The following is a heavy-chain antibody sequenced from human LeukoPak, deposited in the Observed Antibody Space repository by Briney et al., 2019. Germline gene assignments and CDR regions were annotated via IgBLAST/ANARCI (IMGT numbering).Heavy chain of an antibody. CDR2: INHSGST. V-gene: IGHV4-34*01. CDR1: GGSFSGYY. J-gene: IGHJ4*02. Sequence: SETLSLTCAVYGGSFSGYYWSWIRQPPGKGLEWIGEINHSGSTNYNPSLKSRVTISVDTSKNQFSLKLSSVTAADTAVYYCARDKVPGDHWGQGTLVTVSS. CDR3: ARDKVPGDH.